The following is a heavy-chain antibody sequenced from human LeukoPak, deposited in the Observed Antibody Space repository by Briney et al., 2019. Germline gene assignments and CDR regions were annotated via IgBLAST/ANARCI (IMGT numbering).Heavy chain of an antibody. CDR3: ARSRYDFWSGYTNDAFDI. D-gene: IGHD3-3*01. J-gene: IGHJ3*02. CDR1: GGSISSYY. Sequence: SETLSLTCTVSGGSISSYYWSWIRQPPGKGLEWIGYIYYSGSTNYNPSLKSRVTISVDTSKNQFSLKLSSVTAADTAVYCCARSRYDFWSGYTNDAFDIWGQGTMVTVSS. V-gene: IGHV4-59*01. CDR2: IYYSGST.